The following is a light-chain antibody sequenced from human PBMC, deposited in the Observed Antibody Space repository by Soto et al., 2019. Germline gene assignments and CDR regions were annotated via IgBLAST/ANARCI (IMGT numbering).Light chain of an antibody. CDR1: QSVRSN. V-gene: IGKV3-15*01. J-gene: IGKJ1*01. CDR2: GAS. CDR3: QQYNNWPPT. Sequence: IVMTQSPATLSVSPGERATLSCRASQSVRSNLAWYQQKPGQSPRLLINGASTRATGIPARFSGSGSGTEFTLTISSLQSEDFAVYYCQQYNNWPPTFGQGTKVEIK.